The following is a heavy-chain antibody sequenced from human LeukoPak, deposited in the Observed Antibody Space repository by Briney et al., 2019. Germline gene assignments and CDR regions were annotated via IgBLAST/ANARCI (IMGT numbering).Heavy chain of an antibody. J-gene: IGHJ4*02. CDR2: ISYDGRQK. CDR3: ARERTGYYMAC. Sequence: GGSLRLSCAASGFTFSEYAMHWVRQAPGKGLEWVAVISYDGRQKYYGDSVQGRFTISRDDSENTLSLQMNSLRVEDTALYYCARERTGYYMACWGQGTLVTVSS. V-gene: IGHV3-30-3*01. D-gene: IGHD3/OR15-3a*01. CDR1: GFTFSEYA.